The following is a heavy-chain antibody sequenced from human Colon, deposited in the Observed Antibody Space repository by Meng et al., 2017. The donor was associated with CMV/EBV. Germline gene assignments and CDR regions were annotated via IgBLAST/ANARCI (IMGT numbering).Heavy chain of an antibody. J-gene: IGHJ4*02. V-gene: IGHV3-74*01. CDR2: IISDGSTT. CDR3: ARGYRGTYRIDF. Sequence: GGSLRLSCAASGFTFSNYWMHWVRQAPGKGLVWVSRIISDGSTTTYADSVKGRFTISRDNARNTLSLQMNSLRAEDTAVYYCARGYRGTYRIDFWGQGALVTVSS. D-gene: IGHD1-26*01. CDR1: GFTFSNYW.